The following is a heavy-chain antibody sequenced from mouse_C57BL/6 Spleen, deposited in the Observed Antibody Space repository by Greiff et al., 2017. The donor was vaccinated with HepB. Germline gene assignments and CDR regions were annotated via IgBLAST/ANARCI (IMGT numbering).Heavy chain of an antibody. CDR1: GYSFTNYL. V-gene: IGHV1-54*01. J-gene: IGHJ2*01. D-gene: IGHD2-1*01. Sequence: QVQLQQSGAELVRPGTSVKVSCKASGYSFTNYLIEWVKQRPGQGLAWIGVINPGSGGTNYKEKFKGNAARTADKSSRTAYMQLSGLTSEDSAVYFGAREGVTAFDYWGQGTTLTVSS. CDR3: AREGVTAFDY. CDR2: INPGSGGT.